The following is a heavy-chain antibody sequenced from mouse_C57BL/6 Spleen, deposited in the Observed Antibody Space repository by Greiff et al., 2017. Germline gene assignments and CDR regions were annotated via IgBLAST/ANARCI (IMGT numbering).Heavy chain of an antibody. CDR3: ASLYDGYPWYFDV. CDR1: GFTFSSYG. D-gene: IGHD2-3*01. J-gene: IGHJ1*03. V-gene: IGHV5-6*02. CDR2: ISSGGSYT. Sequence: DVKLVESGGDLVKPGGSLKLSCAASGFTFSSYGMSWVRQTPDKRLEWVATISSGGSYTYYPDSVKGRFTISRDNAKNTLYLHMSSLKSEDTAMDYWASLYDGYPWYFDVWGTGTTVTVAS.